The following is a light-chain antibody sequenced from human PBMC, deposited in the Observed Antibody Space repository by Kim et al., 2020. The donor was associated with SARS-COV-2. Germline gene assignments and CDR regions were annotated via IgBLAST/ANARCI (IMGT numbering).Light chain of an antibody. CDR2: AAS. J-gene: IGKJ4*01. Sequence: DIQMTQSPSSLSASVGDRVTITCRASQGISNYLAWYQQKPGRVPKLLIYAASTLQSGVPSRFSGSGSGTDFTLTISSLQPEDVATYYCQKYNSAPPLTFGGGTKLEIK. CDR1: QGISNY. V-gene: IGKV1-27*01. CDR3: QKYNSAPPLT.